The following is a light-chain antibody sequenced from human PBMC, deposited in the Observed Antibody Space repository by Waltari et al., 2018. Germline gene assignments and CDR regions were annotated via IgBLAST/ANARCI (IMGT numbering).Light chain of an antibody. V-gene: IGLV1-44*01. J-gene: IGLJ1*01. Sequence: QSVLTQPPSASGTPGQRVTISCSGSSSNIGSNTVNWYQQLPGTAPKLLIYSNNQRPSGVPDRFSGSQSGTSASLAISGLQSEDEADYYCAAWDDSLNGLFGTGTKVTVL. CDR3: AAWDDSLNGL. CDR1: SSNIGSNT. CDR2: SNN.